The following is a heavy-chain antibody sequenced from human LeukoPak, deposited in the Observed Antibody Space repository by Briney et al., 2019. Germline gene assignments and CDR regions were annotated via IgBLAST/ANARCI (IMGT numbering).Heavy chain of an antibody. Sequence: GASVKVSCKASGYTFINYYIHWVRQAPGQGLEWMGVINPSGDITDYARKFQGRVILTSDTSTSTVYLELNSLRSEDTAVYYCARDLYGSGLFSHNYWGQGSLVTVSS. CDR1: GYTFINYY. V-gene: IGHV1-46*01. J-gene: IGHJ4*02. D-gene: IGHD6-19*01. CDR2: INPSGDIT. CDR3: ARDLYGSGLFSHNY.